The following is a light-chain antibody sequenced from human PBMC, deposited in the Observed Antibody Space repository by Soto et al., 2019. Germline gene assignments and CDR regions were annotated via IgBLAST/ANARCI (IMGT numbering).Light chain of an antibody. CDR1: QSVSGD. CDR3: QQYKSWPIT. CDR2: GPS. V-gene: IGKV3-15*01. Sequence: IVMMQSPATLSVSPGERATLSCRASQSVSGDLAWYQQKPGQAPRLLIYGPSTRATGIPVRFSGSGSGTEFTLTISGLQSEDFAIYFCQQYKSWPITFGQGTRLEIK. J-gene: IGKJ5*01.